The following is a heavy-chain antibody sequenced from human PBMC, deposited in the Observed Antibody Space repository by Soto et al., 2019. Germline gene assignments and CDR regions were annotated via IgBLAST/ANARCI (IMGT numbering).Heavy chain of an antibody. CDR2: INPNSGGT. J-gene: IGHJ6*02. CDR1: GYTFTGYY. CDR3: ARDWSGDFWNGMDV. Sequence: ASVKVSCKASGYTFTGYYMHWVRQAPGQGPEWMGWINPNSGGTNYAQKFQGRVTMTRDTSISTAYMELSRLRSDDTAVYYCARDWSGDFWNGMDVWGQGTTVTVSS. D-gene: IGHD3-3*01. V-gene: IGHV1-2*02.